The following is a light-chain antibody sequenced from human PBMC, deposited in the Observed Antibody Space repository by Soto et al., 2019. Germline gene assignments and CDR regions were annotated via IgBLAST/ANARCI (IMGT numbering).Light chain of an antibody. V-gene: IGLV2-14*01. CDR3: SSYTSSTTYIL. CDR2: AVS. Sequence: QSVLTQPASVSGSPGQSITISCTGIYSDFGGSYNYVSWYQQRPGKAPKLMIFAVSDRPSGVSDRFSGSKSGNTASLTISGLQAEDEADYYCSSYTSSTTYILFGGGTKLTVL. J-gene: IGLJ2*01. CDR1: YSDFGGSYNY.